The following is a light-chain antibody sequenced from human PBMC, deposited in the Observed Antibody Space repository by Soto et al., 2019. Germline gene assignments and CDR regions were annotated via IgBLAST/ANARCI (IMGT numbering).Light chain of an antibody. CDR2: SNN. V-gene: IGLV1-44*01. Sequence: QSVLTQPPSASGTPGQRVTISCSGSSSNIGSNTVNWYQQLPGTAPKLLIYSNNQRPSGVPDRFSGSKSGTSAALAISGLQSEDEADYYCEAWDGSLNASFVFGTGTKLTVL. CDR1: SSNIGSNT. J-gene: IGLJ1*01. CDR3: EAWDGSLNASFV.